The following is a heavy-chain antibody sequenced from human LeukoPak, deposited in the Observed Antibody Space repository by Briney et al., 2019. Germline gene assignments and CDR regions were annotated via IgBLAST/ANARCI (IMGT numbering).Heavy chain of an antibody. CDR1: GYTFTSYG. Sequence: GASVKVSCKASGYTFTSYGISWVRQAPGQGLEWMGWISAYNGNTNYAQKLQGRVTMTTDTSTSTAYMELRSLRSDDTAVYYCARSREPYYYDSSGYSFSDYWGQGTLVTVSS. D-gene: IGHD3-22*01. V-gene: IGHV1-18*01. CDR2: ISAYNGNT. J-gene: IGHJ4*02. CDR3: ARSREPYYYDSSGYSFSDY.